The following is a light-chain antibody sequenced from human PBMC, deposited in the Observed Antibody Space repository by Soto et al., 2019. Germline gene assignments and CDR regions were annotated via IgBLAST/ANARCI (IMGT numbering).Light chain of an antibody. V-gene: IGKV3-20*01. Sequence: EIVLTQSPGTLSLSPGERATLSCRASQSVSSSYLAWYQQKPGQAPRLLIYGASSRATGIPDRVSGSGSGTDFTLTISRLEPEDFAVYYCQQYGSSFFTFGPGTKVDI. CDR3: QQYGSSFFT. CDR2: GAS. CDR1: QSVSSSY. J-gene: IGKJ3*01.